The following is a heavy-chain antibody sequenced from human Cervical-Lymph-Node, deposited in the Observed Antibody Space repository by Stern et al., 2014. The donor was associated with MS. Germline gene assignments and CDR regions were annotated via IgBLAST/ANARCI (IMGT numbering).Heavy chain of an antibody. D-gene: IGHD4-23*01. CDR3: ARGRGGNYRYYFDY. V-gene: IGHV3-21*01. CDR2: ISSGGSYI. Sequence: EVQLVESGGGLVKPGGSLRLSCAASGFTFSSYSMNWVRQAPGKGLEWVASISSGGSYIYYAYSLKGRFTISRDNAKNSLYLQMNSLRAEDTAVYYCARGRGGNYRYYFDYWGQGTLVTVSS. CDR1: GFTFSSYS. J-gene: IGHJ4*02.